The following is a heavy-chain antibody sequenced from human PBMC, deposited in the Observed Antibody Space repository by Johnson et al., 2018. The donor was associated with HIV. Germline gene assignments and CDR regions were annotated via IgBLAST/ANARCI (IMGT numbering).Heavy chain of an antibody. V-gene: IGHV3-30*02. D-gene: IGHD1-26*01. J-gene: IGHJ3*02. CDR3: AKDLFTEREDDVFDI. CDR2: IRYDGSNK. CDR1: VFTFSSYG. Sequence: QMLLVESGGGVVQPGGSLRLSCAASVFTFSSYGMHWVRQAPGKGLEWVAFIRYDGSNKKYADSVKGRFTISRDNSKNTLYLQMNTLRAEDTAIYYCAKDLFTEREDDVFDIWGQGTMVTVSS.